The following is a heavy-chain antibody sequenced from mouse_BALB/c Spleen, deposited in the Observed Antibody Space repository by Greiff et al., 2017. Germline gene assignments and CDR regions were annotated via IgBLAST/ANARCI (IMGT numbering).Heavy chain of an antibody. J-gene: IGHJ4*01. Sequence: EVHLVESGGGLVQPGGSMKLSCVASGFTFSNYWMNWVRQSPEKGLEWVAEIRLKSNNYATHYAESVKGRFTISRDDSKSSVYLQMNNLRAEDTGIYYCTGIYGNYVFYAMDYWGQGTSVTVSS. CDR1: GFTFSNYW. D-gene: IGHD2-1*01. CDR2: IRLKSNNYAT. V-gene: IGHV6-6*02. CDR3: TGIYGNYVFYAMDY.